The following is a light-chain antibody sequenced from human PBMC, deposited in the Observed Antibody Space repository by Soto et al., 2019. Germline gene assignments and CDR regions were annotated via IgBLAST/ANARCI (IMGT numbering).Light chain of an antibody. CDR2: WAS. Sequence: DTVMTQSPDSLAVSLGERATINCKSSQSVLYSSNNTNYLAWYQQKPGQPPKLLIYWASTRESGVPDRFSGSGSGADFTLTISSLQAEDVAVYYCQQYYSAPWTFGQGTKVEVK. J-gene: IGKJ1*01. CDR3: QQYYSAPWT. CDR1: QSVLYSSNNTNY. V-gene: IGKV4-1*01.